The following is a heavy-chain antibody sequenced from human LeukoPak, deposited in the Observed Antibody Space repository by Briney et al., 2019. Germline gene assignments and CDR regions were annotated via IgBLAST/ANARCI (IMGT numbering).Heavy chain of an antibody. J-gene: IGHJ5*02. CDR2: IYYSGST. CDR3: ARSYCSGGSCYWFDP. V-gene: IGHV4-39*07. CDR1: GGSISSSSYY. D-gene: IGHD2-15*01. Sequence: PSETLSLTCTVSGGSISSSSYYWGWIRQPPGKGLEWIGSIYYSGSTYYNPSLKSRVTISVDTSKNQFSLKLSSVTAADTAVYYCARSYCSGGSCYWFDPWGQGTLVTVSS.